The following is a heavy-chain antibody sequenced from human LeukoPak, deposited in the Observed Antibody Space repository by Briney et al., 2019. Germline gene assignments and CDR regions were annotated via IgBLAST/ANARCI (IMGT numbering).Heavy chain of an antibody. V-gene: IGHV4-61*02. CDR2: IYTSGST. CDR1: GGSISSGSYH. Sequence: SETLSLTCTVSGGSISSGSYHWSWIRQPAGKGLEWIGRIYTSGSTNYNPSLKSRVTISVNTSKNQFSLKLSSVTAADAAVYYCAWQGTYDSSGDDAFDIWGQGTMVAVSS. D-gene: IGHD3-22*01. J-gene: IGHJ3*02. CDR3: AWQGTYDSSGDDAFDI.